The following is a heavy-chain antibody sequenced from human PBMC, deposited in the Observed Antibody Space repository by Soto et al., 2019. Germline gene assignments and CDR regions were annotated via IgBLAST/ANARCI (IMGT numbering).Heavy chain of an antibody. J-gene: IGHJ4*02. CDR2: ISYSGST. Sequence: QVQLQESGPGLVKPSQTLSLTCSVSGGSITIGGYYWSWIRQHPGKGLEWMGYISYSGSTFYNPSHKSRLTISSGTSENQFALKLTSVTSADTAVYFCARKYTSLSPSDYWGQGTLVTVSS. CDR1: GGSITIGGYY. V-gene: IGHV4-31*03. D-gene: IGHD6-6*01. CDR3: ARKYTSLSPSDY.